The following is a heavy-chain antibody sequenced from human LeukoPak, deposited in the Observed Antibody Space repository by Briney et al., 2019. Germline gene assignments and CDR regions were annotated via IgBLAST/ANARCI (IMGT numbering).Heavy chain of an antibody. J-gene: IGHJ4*02. D-gene: IGHD5-18*01. CDR3: ARDPRSSYGLVPGYFDY. CDR2: ISYDGSNK. V-gene: IGHV3-30*04. Sequence: QPGGSLRLSCAASGFTFSSYAMHWVRQAPGKGLEWVAVISYDGSNKYYADSVKGRFTISRDNSKNTLYLQMNSLRAEDTALYYCARDPRSSYGLVPGYFDYWGQGTLVTVSS. CDR1: GFTFSSYA.